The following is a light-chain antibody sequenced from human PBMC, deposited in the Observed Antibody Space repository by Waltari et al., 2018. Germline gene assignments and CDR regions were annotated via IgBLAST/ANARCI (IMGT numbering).Light chain of an antibody. V-gene: IGLV1-47*01. J-gene: IGLJ3*02. Sequence: QSVMTQPPSASGTHLQRVTISCSGSSSNRGRTYVSWYPQLPGTAPKLLIYRNHPLPSAVPDRFSGSKSGTSASLAISGLRSEDEADYYCAAWDDSLSGWVFGGGTKLTVL. CDR1: SSNRGRTY. CDR2: RNH. CDR3: AAWDDSLSGWV.